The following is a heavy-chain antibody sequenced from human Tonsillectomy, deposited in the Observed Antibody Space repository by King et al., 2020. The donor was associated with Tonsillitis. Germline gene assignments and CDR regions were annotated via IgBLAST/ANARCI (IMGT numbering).Heavy chain of an antibody. J-gene: IGHJ5*02. D-gene: IGHD5-24*01. V-gene: IGHV3-21*01. Sequence: VQLVESGGGLVKPGGSLRLSCAASGFTFSNYGMNWVRQAPGKGLEWVSSISSSSAYIYYADSVKGRFTIYRDNANNSLYLQMNSLRAEDTAVYYCARDGEMDTIRGWFDPWGQGTLVTVSS. CDR1: GFTFSNYG. CDR3: ARDGEMDTIRGWFDP. CDR2: ISSSSAYI.